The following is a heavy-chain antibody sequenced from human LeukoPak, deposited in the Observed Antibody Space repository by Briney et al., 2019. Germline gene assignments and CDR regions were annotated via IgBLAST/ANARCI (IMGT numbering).Heavy chain of an antibody. Sequence: VASVKVSCKASGYTFTGYYMHWVRQAPGQGLEWMGWINPNSGGTNYAQKFQGRVTMTTDTSTSTAYMELRSLRSDDTAVYYCARDLSPLFMAVTTKRYFDLWGRGTLVTVSS. CDR2: INPNSGGT. V-gene: IGHV1-2*02. CDR3: ARDLSPLFMAVTTKRYFDL. D-gene: IGHD4-17*01. CDR1: GYTFTGYY. J-gene: IGHJ2*01.